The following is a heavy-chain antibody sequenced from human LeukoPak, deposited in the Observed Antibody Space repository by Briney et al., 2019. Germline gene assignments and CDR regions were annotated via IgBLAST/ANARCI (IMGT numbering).Heavy chain of an antibody. D-gene: IGHD3-10*01. CDR3: ARDEHGSTDY. CDR1: GFTFSINW. V-gene: IGHV3-74*01. Sequence: GGSLRLSCVASGFTFSINWMHWVRQAPGKGLVGVSHISSDANHKRYADSVKGRFTVARDNAKNTLYLQMNSLRVEDTAVYYCARDEHGSTDYWGQGTLVTVSS. J-gene: IGHJ4*02. CDR2: ISSDANHK.